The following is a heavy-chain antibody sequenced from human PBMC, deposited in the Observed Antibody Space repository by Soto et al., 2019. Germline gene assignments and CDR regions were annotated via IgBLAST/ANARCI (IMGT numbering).Heavy chain of an antibody. D-gene: IGHD3-22*01. Sequence: SETLSLTSTVSGGSISSGDYYWSWISQPPGKGLEWIGYIYYSGSTYYNPSLKSRVTISVDTSKNQFSLKLSSVTAADTAVYYCARRYYYDSRDAFDIWGQGTMVTVSS. CDR3: ARRYYYDSRDAFDI. CDR2: IYYSGST. V-gene: IGHV4-30-4*01. CDR1: GGSISSGDYY. J-gene: IGHJ3*02.